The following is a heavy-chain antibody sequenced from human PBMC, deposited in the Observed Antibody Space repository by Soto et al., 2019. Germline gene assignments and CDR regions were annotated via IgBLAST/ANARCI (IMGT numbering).Heavy chain of an antibody. D-gene: IGHD2-2*01. CDR2: IYYSGST. CDR3: ARVSTAAAVVYDY. CDR1: GGSISSYY. V-gene: IGHV4-59*08. Sequence: SETLSLTCTVSGGSISSYYWSWIRQPPGKGLEWVGYIYYSGSTYYNPSLKSRVTISIDTSKNQFSLRLSSVTAADTAVYYCARVSTAAAVVYDYWGPGTLVTVSS. J-gene: IGHJ4*02.